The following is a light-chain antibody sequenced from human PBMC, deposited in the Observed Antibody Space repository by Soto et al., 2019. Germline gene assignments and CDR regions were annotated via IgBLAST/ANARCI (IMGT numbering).Light chain of an antibody. Sequence: EIVLTQSPDTLSLSPGERATLSCRASQTVSNNYLAWYQQKPGQAPRLLIYGASSRATGISDRISGSGSGTDFSLTISRLEPEDFAVFFCQQYGGSLTYGGGTKVEIK. V-gene: IGKV3-20*01. CDR3: QQYGGSLT. J-gene: IGKJ4*01. CDR1: QTVSNNY. CDR2: GAS.